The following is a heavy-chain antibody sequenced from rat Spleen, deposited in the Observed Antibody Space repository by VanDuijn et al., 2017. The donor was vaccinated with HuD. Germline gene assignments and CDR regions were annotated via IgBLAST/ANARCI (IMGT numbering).Heavy chain of an antibody. CDR2: ISYSGST. CDR3: GRGQYRYNWIDY. V-gene: IGHV3-1*01. D-gene: IGHD1-5*01. CDR1: GYSITSNY. J-gene: IGHJ2*01. Sequence: EVQLQESGPGLVKPSQSLSLTCSVTGYSITSNYWGWIRKFPGNKMEWIGHISYSGSTSYNPSLKSRISITRDTSKNQFFLQVNSVTTEDTATYYCGRGQYRYNWIDYWGQGVMVTVSS.